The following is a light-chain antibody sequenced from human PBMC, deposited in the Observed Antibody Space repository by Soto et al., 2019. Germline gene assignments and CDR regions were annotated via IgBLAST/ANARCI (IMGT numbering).Light chain of an antibody. Sequence: QSVLTQPASVSGSPGQSITISCTGTRRYVGGYNYVSWYKQRPGKAPKLVIYDVSHRPSGVSNRFFGSKSGNTASLIISGLQAEDEADYYCFSYSTSRARIFGGGTKLTVL. CDR3: FSYSTSRARI. J-gene: IGLJ2*01. CDR2: DVS. CDR1: RRYVGGYNY. V-gene: IGLV2-14*01.